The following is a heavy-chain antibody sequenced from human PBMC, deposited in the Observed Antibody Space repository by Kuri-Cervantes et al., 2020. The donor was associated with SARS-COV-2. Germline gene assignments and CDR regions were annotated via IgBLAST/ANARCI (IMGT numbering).Heavy chain of an antibody. V-gene: IGHV3-23*01. CDR1: GFTFSTYA. J-gene: IGHJ4*02. Sequence: GESLKISCAASGFTFSTYAMSWVRQAPGEGLEWVSTISGDGTTYYADSVKGRLSISRDNAKNSLYLQMNSLRAEDTAVYYCARDRSTHYFDYWGQGTLVTVSS. CDR2: ISGDGTT. CDR3: ARDRSTHYFDY.